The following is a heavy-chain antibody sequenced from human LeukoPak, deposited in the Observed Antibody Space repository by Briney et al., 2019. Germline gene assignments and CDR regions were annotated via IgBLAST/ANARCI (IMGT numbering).Heavy chain of an antibody. Sequence: ASVKVSCKASGYTFTGYFMHWVRQAPGQGLEWMGWINPNSGGTNYAQKFQGRVTMTRDTSISTAYMELSRLRSDDTAVYYCARPYSNADPFDYWGQGTLVTVSS. CDR2: INPNSGGT. V-gene: IGHV1-2*02. J-gene: IGHJ4*02. CDR1: GYTFTGYF. CDR3: ARPYSNADPFDY. D-gene: IGHD4-11*01.